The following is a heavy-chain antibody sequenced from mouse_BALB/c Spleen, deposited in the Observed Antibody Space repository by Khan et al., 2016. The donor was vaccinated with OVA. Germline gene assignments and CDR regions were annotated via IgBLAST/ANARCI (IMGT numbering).Heavy chain of an antibody. D-gene: IGHD1-1*02. J-gene: IGHJ3*01. Sequence: EVELVESGGGLVKPGGSLKLSCAASGFTFSDYYMYWVRQTPEKRLEWVATISDGGSYTYYPDCVKGRFPISRDHAKNTLYLPMSSLKSEGTAMYYCARAGYGGFDDWGQGTLVTVSA. CDR1: GFTFSDYY. V-gene: IGHV5-4*02. CDR3: ARAGYGGFDD. CDR2: ISDGGSYT.